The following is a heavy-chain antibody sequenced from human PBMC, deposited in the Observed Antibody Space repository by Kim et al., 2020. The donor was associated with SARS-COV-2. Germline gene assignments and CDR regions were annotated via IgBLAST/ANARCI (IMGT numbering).Heavy chain of an antibody. V-gene: IGHV1-46*01. CDR3: ATEYSDLGY. CDR2: SI. J-gene: IGHJ4*02. D-gene: IGHD3-16*01. Sequence: SISYAQKFQGRVTMTRDTSTSTVFLELSSLRSEDTAVYYCATEYSDLGYWGQGTLVTVSS.